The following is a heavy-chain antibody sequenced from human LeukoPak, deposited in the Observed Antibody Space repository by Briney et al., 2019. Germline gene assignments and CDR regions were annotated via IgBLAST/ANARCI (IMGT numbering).Heavy chain of an antibody. CDR2: IRYDGSNK. CDR3: AKVSSLTYFDY. V-gene: IGHV3-30*02. J-gene: IGHJ4*02. CDR1: GFTFSSYG. Sequence: PGGSLRPSCAASGFTFSSYGMHWVRQAPGKGLEWVAFIRYDGSNKYYADSVKGRFTISRDNSKNTLYLQMNSLRAEDTAVYYCAKVSSLTYFDYWGQGTLVTVSS.